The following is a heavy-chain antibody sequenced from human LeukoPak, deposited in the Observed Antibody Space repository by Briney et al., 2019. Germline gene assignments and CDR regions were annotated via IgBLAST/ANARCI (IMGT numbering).Heavy chain of an antibody. J-gene: IGHJ1*01. Sequence: SETLSLTCTVSGGSISSGGYYWSWIRQPAGKGLEWIGRIYTSGNTNYNPSLKSRATISVDTSKNQFSLKLSSVTAADTAVYYCASGVVAATETEYFQHWGQGTLVTVSS. CDR1: GGSISSGGYY. D-gene: IGHD2-15*01. CDR2: IYTSGNT. V-gene: IGHV4-61*02. CDR3: ASGVVAATETEYFQH.